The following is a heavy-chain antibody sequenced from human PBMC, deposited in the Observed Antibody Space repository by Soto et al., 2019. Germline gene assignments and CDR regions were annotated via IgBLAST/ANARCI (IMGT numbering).Heavy chain of an antibody. Sequence: GASVKVSCKASGYTFASYAISWVRQAPGQGLEWMGWISAYNGNKNYAQKLQGRVTMTTDTSTSTADMDLRSLRSDDTAVYYCARDGPPLDYWGQGTLVTVS. J-gene: IGHJ4*02. CDR3: ARDGPPLDY. CDR2: ISAYNGNK. V-gene: IGHV1-18*01. CDR1: GYTFASYA.